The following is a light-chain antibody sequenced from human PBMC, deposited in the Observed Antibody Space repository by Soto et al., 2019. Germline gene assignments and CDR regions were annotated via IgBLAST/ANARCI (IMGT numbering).Light chain of an antibody. Sequence: DIQMTQSPSSLSASVGDRVTITCRASQSISSYLNWYQQKPGKAPKLLIYAASSLQSGVPSRFSGSGSGTEFPITISSLQPEDFATYCGQQSYSTPPTFGQGTKVEIK. V-gene: IGKV1-39*01. J-gene: IGKJ1*01. CDR2: AAS. CDR3: QQSYSTPPT. CDR1: QSISSY.